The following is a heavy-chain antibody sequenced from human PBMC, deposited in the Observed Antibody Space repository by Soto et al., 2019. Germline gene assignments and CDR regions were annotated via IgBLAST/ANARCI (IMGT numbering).Heavy chain of an antibody. J-gene: IGHJ3*02. CDR2: IYYSGST. CDR1: GGSVSSGSYY. Sequence: QVQLQESGPGLVKPSETLSLTCTVSGGSVSSGSYYWSWIRQPPGKGLEWIGYIYYSGSTNYNPYHRSRVTLSVGTSKNQFSLKLSSVTAADTAVYYCARGGYSGSYRGDAFDIWGQGTMVTVSS. CDR3: ARGGYSGSYRGDAFDI. D-gene: IGHD1-26*01. V-gene: IGHV4-61*01.